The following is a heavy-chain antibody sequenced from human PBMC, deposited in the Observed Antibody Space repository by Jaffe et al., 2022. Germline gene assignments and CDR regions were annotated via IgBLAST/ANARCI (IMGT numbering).Heavy chain of an antibody. CDR2: IIPIFGTA. CDR3: ARGGGIPPTMWGGYDFDAFDI. CDR1: GGTFSSYA. J-gene: IGHJ3*02. D-gene: IGHD5-12*01. Sequence: QVQLVQSGAEVKKPGSSVKVSCKASGGTFSSYAISWVRQAPGQGLEWMGGIIPIFGTANYAQKFQGRVTITADESTSTAYMELSSLRSEDTAVYYCARGGGIPPTMWGGYDFDAFDIWGQGTMVTVSS. V-gene: IGHV1-69*01.